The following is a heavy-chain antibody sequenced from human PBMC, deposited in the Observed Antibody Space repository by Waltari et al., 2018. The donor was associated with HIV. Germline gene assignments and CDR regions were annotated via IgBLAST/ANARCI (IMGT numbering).Heavy chain of an antibody. J-gene: IGHJ5*02. CDR1: GDSVSSGGYI. Sequence: QVQLQESGPGLVKPFQTLSLNCSVSGDSVSSGGYIWTGIRQQPGKGMEWIGEIFNSGRTYYNPTLNSRLTMSIDTSNNQFSLKLSSAIAADTAIYFCARSAPPTTVTSSRWFDPWGQGMLVTVSS. V-gene: IGHV4-31*03. CDR3: ARSAPPTTVTSSRWFDP. CDR2: IFNSGRT. D-gene: IGHD4-17*01.